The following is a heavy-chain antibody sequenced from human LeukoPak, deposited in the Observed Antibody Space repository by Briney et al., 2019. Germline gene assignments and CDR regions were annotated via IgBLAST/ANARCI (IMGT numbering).Heavy chain of an antibody. J-gene: IGHJ5*02. V-gene: IGHV1-18*01. CDR3: ARAGRIRYYGSGSYHNDRWFDP. CDR2: ISTYNGNT. D-gene: IGHD3-10*01. CDR1: GYTFTSYG. Sequence: ASVKVSCKASGYTFTSYGISWVRQAPGQGLEWMGWISTYNGNTKYAQKFQGRVTMTTDTSTTTAYMELRSLRSDDTAMYYCARAGRIRYYGSGSYHNDRWFDPWGQGTLVTVSS.